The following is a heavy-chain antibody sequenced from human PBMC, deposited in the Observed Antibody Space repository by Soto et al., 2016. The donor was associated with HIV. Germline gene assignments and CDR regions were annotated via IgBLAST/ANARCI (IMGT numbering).Heavy chain of an antibody. V-gene: IGHV1-69*10. Sequence: QVQLVQSGAEVKKPGSSVKVSCRASGGTFSNSAINWVRQAPGQGLEWMGGVIPILGITDYAQKFQGRLTISADRSTSTAYMELRSLRSDDTAVYYCARGLSSGPTHYYYGMDVWGQGTTVTVSS. CDR1: GGTFSNSA. D-gene: IGHD6-19*01. J-gene: IGHJ6*02. CDR3: ARGLSSGPTHYYYGMDV. CDR2: VIPILGIT.